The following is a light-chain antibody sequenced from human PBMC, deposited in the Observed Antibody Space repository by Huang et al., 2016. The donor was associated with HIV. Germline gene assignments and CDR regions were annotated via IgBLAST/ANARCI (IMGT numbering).Light chain of an antibody. CDR2: AAS. Sequence: DIQMTQSPSAMSASVGDRVTMTCRASQDISNYLAWFQQKPGKVPKRLICAASSLQSGVPSRFSGSGSVREFTLTISSLQPEDFATYYCLQHDHFHTPTFGQGTRVEIK. V-gene: IGKV1-17*03. CDR1: QDISNY. J-gene: IGKJ1*01. CDR3: LQHDHFHTPT.